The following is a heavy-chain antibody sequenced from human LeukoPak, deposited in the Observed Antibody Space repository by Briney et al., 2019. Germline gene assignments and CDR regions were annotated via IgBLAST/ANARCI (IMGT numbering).Heavy chain of an antibody. Sequence: PGGSLRLSCAASGFTFSSYAMSWVRQAPGKGLEWVSAISGSGGSTYYADSVKGRFTISRDNSKNTLYLQMNSLRAEDTAVYYCARDVGAAAATGYYFDYWGQGTLVTVSS. CDR1: GFTFSSYA. V-gene: IGHV3-23*01. CDR3: ARDVGAAAATGYYFDY. CDR2: ISGSGGST. D-gene: IGHD6-13*01. J-gene: IGHJ4*02.